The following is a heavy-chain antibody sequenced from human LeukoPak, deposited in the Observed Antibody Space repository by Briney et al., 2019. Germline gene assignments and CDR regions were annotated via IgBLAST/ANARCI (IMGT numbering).Heavy chain of an antibody. Sequence: SETLSLTCTVSGGSISSGGYYWSWIRQHPGKGLEWIGYIYYSGSTYYNPSLKSRVTISVDTSRNQFSLKLSSVTAAGTAVYYCARGSRWSYFDYWGQGTLVTVSS. J-gene: IGHJ4*02. CDR2: IYYSGST. V-gene: IGHV4-31*03. CDR1: GGSISSGGYY. CDR3: ARGSRWSYFDY. D-gene: IGHD2-15*01.